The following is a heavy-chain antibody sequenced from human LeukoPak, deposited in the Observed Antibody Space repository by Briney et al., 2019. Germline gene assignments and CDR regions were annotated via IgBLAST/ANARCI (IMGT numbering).Heavy chain of an antibody. CDR1: GFTFSSYW. CDR3: AKVGDSSRTRGYFDH. D-gene: IGHD6-13*01. J-gene: IGHJ4*02. Sequence: PGGSLRLSCGASGFTFSSYWMHWVRQAPGKGLVWVSRINTDGSSTTYADSVKGRFTISRDNSKNTLYLQMNSLRAEDTAVYYCAKVGDSSRTRGYFDHWGQGTLVTVSS. V-gene: IGHV3-74*01. CDR2: INTDGSST.